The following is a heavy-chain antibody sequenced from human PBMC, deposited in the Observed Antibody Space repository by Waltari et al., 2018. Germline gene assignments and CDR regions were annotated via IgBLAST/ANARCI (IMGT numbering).Heavy chain of an antibody. D-gene: IGHD2-21*02. V-gene: IGHV4-39*01. J-gene: IGHJ3*02. Sequence: QLQLQESGPGLVKPSETLSLTCTVSGGSISSSSYYWGWIRQPPGKGLEWIGSIYSSGTTYYNPSLKSRVTISVDTSKNQFSLKLSSVTAADTAVYYCARYCGGDCYSAGAFDIWGQGTMVTVSS. CDR3: ARYCGGDCYSAGAFDI. CDR1: GGSISSSSYY. CDR2: IYSSGTT.